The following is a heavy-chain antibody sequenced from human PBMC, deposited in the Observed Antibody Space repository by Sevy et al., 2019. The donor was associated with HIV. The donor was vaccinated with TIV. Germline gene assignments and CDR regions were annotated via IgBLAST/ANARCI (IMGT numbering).Heavy chain of an antibody. CDR2: IWFDGSVK. Sequence: GGSLRLSCAASVFSFSNSGMHWVRQAPGKGLEWVAAIWFDGSVKYYKDSVKDRFTIFRDNSRNTQYLQINSLRAEDTAVYYCARESPSDWYLDSWGQGALVTVSS. D-gene: IGHD6-19*01. V-gene: IGHV3-33*01. J-gene: IGHJ4*02. CDR1: VFSFSNSG. CDR3: ARESPSDWYLDS.